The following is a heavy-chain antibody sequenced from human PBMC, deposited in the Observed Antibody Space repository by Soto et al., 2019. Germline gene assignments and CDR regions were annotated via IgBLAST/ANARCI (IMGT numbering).Heavy chain of an antibody. V-gene: IGHV3-11*05. CDR1: GFTFSDYY. CDR2: IGGSSYT. D-gene: IGHD1-1*01. J-gene: IGHJ1*01. CDR3: ARGSVAVTFIPPGMELHH. Sequence: GGSLRLSCAASGFTFSDYYMSWIRQSPGEGLEWISYIGGSSYTKYADSVKGRSTISRDNAKNSLYLQMNSLRAEDTAMYYCARGSVAVTFIPPGMELHHWGRGSLDLVSS.